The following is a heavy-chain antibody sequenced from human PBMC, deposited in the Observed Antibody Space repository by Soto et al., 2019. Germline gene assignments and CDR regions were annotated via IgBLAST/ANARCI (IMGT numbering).Heavy chain of an antibody. D-gene: IGHD2-15*01. J-gene: IGHJ6*02. CDR3: AKLFGVCSGGSCYVVGYYYYGMDV. CDR2: MNTNSGNT. Sequence: ASVKVSCKASGYTFTSYDINWVRQATGQGLEWMGWMNTNSGNTGYAQKLQGRVTMTRNTSISTAYMELSSLRSEDTAVYYFAKLFGVCSGGSCYVVGYYYYGMDVWGQGTTVTVSS. CDR1: GYTFTSYD. V-gene: IGHV1-8*01.